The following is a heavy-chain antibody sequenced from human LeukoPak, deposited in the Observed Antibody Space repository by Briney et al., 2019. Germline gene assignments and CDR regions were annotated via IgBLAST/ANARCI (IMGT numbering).Heavy chain of an antibody. CDR3: ARDRRHCSGGSCYFASWFDP. J-gene: IGHJ5*02. CDR1: GYTFTSYA. CDR2: INAGNGNT. Sequence: ASVKVSCKASGYTFTSYAMHWVRQAPGQRPEWMGWINAGNGNTKYSQKFQGRVTITRDTSASTAYMELSSLRSEDTAVYYCARDRRHCSGGSCYFASWFDPWGQGTLVTVSS. D-gene: IGHD2-15*01. V-gene: IGHV1-3*01.